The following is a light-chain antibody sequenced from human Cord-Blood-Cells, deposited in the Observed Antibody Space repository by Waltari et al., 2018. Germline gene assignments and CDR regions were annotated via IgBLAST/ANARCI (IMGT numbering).Light chain of an antibody. CDR3: CSYAGTVV. J-gene: IGLJ2*01. CDR1: SSVVGGYNY. V-gene: IGLV2-11*02. CDR2: DVS. Sequence: QPTLTQPRPVSGPPGQSVTISCTGTSSVVGGYNYVSWYQQHPGKAPKLMIYDVSKRPSGVPDRFSGSKSGNTASLPISGLQAGDEADYYCCSYAGTVVFGGGTKLTVL.